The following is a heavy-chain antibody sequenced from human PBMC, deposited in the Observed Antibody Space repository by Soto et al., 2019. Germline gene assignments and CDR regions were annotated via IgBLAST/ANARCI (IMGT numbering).Heavy chain of an antibody. CDR1: GGSVSSGSFY. V-gene: IGHV4-39*01. CDR3: ARRDIDNWNQGHAFAF. Sequence: SETLSLTCTVSGGSVSSGSFYWGWIRQPPGKGLEWIGNIYYNGDTYYNPSLKSRVTISVDTSENQFSLKLSYVTAADTAAYYCARRDIDNWNQGHAFAFCGQGTMVTVSS. J-gene: IGHJ3*01. D-gene: IGHD1-20*01. CDR2: IYYNGDT.